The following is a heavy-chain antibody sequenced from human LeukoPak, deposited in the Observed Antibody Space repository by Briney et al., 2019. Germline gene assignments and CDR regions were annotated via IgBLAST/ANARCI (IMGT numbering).Heavy chain of an antibody. D-gene: IGHD3-10*01. Sequence: GGSLRLSCAASDFTLSNYAMSWFRQAPGKGLEWVSSISGNGYNTYYADSVKDRFTISGDSSTNTLNLQMHSLRAGDTAVYYCAKGVRLWFAFYFDFWGQGTLVTDSS. CDR2: ISGNGYNT. J-gene: IGHJ4*02. CDR1: DFTLSNYA. CDR3: AKGVRLWFAFYFDF. V-gene: IGHV3-23*01.